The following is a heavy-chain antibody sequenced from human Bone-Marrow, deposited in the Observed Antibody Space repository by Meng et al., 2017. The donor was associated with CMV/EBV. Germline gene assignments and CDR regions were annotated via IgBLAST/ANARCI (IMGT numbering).Heavy chain of an antibody. J-gene: IGHJ6*02. CDR1: GGTFSSYA. D-gene: IGHD6-19*01. V-gene: IGHV1-69*05. Sequence: SVKVSCKASGGTFSSYAISWVRQAPGQGLEWMGGTIPIYSTPNYAQIFQGRVAMTTNESTSTAYLELSSLRSEDTAVYYCAVAGTGYYYYYGMDVWGQGTTVTVSS. CDR2: TIPIYSTP. CDR3: AVAGTGYYYYYGMDV.